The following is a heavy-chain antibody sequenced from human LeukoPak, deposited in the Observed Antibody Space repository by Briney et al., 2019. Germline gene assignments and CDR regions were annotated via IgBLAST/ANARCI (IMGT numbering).Heavy chain of an antibody. V-gene: IGHV1-69*05. Sequence: SVKVSCKASGGTFSSYAISWVRQAPGQGLEWMGGIIPIFGTANYAQKFQGRVTITTDESTSTAYMELSSLRSEVTAVYYCARGRFYYYDSSGYCDAFDIWGQGTMVTVSS. J-gene: IGHJ3*02. CDR1: GGTFSSYA. D-gene: IGHD3-22*01. CDR3: ARGRFYYYDSSGYCDAFDI. CDR2: IIPIFGTA.